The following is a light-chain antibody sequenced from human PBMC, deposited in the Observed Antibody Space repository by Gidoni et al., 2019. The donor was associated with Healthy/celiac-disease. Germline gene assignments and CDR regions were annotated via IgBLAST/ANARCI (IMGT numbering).Light chain of an antibody. CDR3: QQSYSTPPT. Sequence: IQMTQSPSSLSASVGDRVTITCRVSQSISSYLNWYQQKPGKAPKLLIYAASSLQSGVPSRFSGSGSGTDFTLTISSLQPEDFATYYCQQSYSTPPTFGQGTKVEIK. CDR2: AAS. CDR1: QSISSY. V-gene: IGKV1-39*01. J-gene: IGKJ1*01.